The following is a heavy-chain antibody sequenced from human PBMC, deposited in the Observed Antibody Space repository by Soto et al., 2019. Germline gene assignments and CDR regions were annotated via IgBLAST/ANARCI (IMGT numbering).Heavy chain of an antibody. J-gene: IGHJ5*02. CDR3: AIARGYIFGNWFDP. Sequence: GGSLRLSCAASGFTFSSYAMSWVRQAPGKGLEWVSGISARGGNTYYADSVKGRFTISRDNSKNTLYLQMNSLRAEDTAVYYCAIARGYIFGNWFDPWGQGSLVTVSS. D-gene: IGHD5-12*01. CDR1: GFTFSSYA. V-gene: IGHV3-23*01. CDR2: ISARGGNT.